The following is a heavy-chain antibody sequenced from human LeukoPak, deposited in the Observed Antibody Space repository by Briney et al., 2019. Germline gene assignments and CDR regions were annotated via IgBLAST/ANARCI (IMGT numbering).Heavy chain of an antibody. J-gene: IGHJ4*02. CDR3: ARALGGGYSSGWYYFDY. Sequence: SETLSLTCAVSGYSTSSGYYWGWIRQPPGKGLEWIGSIYHSGSTYYNPSLKSRATISVDTSKNQFSLKLSSVTAADTAVYYCARALGGGYSSGWYYFDYWGQGTLVTVSS. D-gene: IGHD6-19*01. CDR2: IYHSGST. V-gene: IGHV4-38-2*01. CDR1: GYSTSSGYY.